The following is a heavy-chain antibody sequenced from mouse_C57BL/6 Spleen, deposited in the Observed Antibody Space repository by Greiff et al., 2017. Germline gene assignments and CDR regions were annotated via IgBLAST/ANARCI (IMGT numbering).Heavy chain of an antibody. CDR3: ARHRRGFYYFDY. CDR2: ISSGGSYT. J-gene: IGHJ2*01. V-gene: IGHV5-6*01. Sequence: EVKVVESGGDLVKPGGSLKLSCAASGFTFSSYGMSWVRQTPDKRLEWVATISSGGSYTYYPDSVKGRFTISRDNAKNTLYLQMSSLKSEDTAMYYCARHRRGFYYFDYWGQGTTLTVSS. CDR1: GFTFSSYG.